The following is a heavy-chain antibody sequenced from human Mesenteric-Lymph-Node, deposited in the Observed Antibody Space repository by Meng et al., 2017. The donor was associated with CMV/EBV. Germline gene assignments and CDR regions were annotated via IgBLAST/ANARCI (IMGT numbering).Heavy chain of an antibody. CDR1: GFTFGSYA. V-gene: IGHV3-23*01. J-gene: IGHJ6*02. CDR2: ISVSGANT. CDR3: AKDLSTGTTRPSSYFYYGLDV. D-gene: IGHD1-7*01. Sequence: GGSLRLSCAASGFTFGSYAMSWVRQAPGTGLEWVSSISVSGANTYYADSVRGRFTISRDNANYSLYLQMNNLRPEDTALYYCAKDLSTGTTRPSSYFYYGLDVWGQGTTVTVSS.